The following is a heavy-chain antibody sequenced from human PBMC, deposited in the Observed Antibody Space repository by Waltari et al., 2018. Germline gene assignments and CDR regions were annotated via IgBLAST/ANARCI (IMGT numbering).Heavy chain of an antibody. CDR2: ISYDDQQ. Sequence: QVQLVESGGGVVQPGRSLRLACAASGFTFSEYAMHWVRQAPGKGLEWVAVISYDDQQYYADSVKGRFAISRDNSKSTLYLQINSLRAEDTGVYYCARDVDYTGHVWVNLGDYWGQGTLVSVSS. D-gene: IGHD2-2*02. V-gene: IGHV3-30*03. CDR1: GFTFSEYA. CDR3: ARDVDYTGHVWVNLGDY. J-gene: IGHJ4*02.